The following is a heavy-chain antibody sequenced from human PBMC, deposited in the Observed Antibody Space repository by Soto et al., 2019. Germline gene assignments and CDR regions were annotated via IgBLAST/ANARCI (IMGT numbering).Heavy chain of an antibody. D-gene: IGHD3-3*01. V-gene: IGHV4-59*01. J-gene: IGHJ6*02. Sequence: LSLTCTVSGGSISSYYWSWIRQPPGKGLEWIGYIYYSGSTNYNPSLKSRVTISVDTSKNQFSLKLSSVTAADTAVYYCARDLGYYDFWSGSPPYGMDVWGQGTTVTVS. CDR3: ARDLGYYDFWSGSPPYGMDV. CDR1: GGSISSYY. CDR2: IYYSGST.